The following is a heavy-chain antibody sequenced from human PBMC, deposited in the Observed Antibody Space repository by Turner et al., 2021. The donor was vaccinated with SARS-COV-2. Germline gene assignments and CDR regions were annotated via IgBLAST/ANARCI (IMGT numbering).Heavy chain of an antibody. CDR3: ARHDSRITNIIVVPRNWFDP. Sequence: QLQLQESGPGLVKSSVTLSLTCAVSGASIGNSRNSWAWIRPSPGKGLEWIGSIKYSGRTYYTSSLKSRVTISVDTSNNQFSLRLRSVTAADTANYYCARHDSRITNIIVVPRNWFDPWGQGTLVTVS. D-gene: IGHD3-22*01. V-gene: IGHV4-39*01. CDR2: IKYSGRT. CDR1: GASIGNSRNS. J-gene: IGHJ5*02.